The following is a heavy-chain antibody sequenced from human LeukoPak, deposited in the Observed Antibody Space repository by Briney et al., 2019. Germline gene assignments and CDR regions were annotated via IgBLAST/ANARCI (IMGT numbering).Heavy chain of an antibody. V-gene: IGHV3-23*01. CDR1: GIAFDKDA. D-gene: IGHD5-24*01. CDR3: ANFKGKDGIKDHFDY. J-gene: IGHJ4*02. Sequence: GGSLRLSCAAFGIAFDKDAMSWVRQAPGKGLEWVSTISHSGGATHYADSVKGRFTISRDNSKNTVSLQMSSLRVEDTAVYYCANFKGKDGIKDHFDYWGQGTLVTVSS. CDR2: ISHSGGAT.